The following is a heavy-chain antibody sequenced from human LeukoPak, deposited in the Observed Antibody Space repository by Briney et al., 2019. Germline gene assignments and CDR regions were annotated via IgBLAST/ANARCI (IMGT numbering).Heavy chain of an antibody. CDR2: INAGNGNT. J-gene: IGHJ6*02. CDR1: GDTGSSVD. V-gene: IGHV1-3*01. Sequence: AVVMGSLRKSGDTGSSVDIDGVRNTKKKRLEWMGWINAGNGNTKYSQKFQGRVTITRDTSASTAYMELSSLRSEDTALYYCARARGGYYSYGMDVWGQGTTVTVSS. CDR3: ARARGGYYSYGMDV.